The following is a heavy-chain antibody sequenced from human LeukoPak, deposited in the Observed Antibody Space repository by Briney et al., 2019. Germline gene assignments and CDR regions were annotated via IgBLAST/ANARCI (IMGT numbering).Heavy chain of an antibody. V-gene: IGHV4-34*01. D-gene: IGHD6-19*01. Sequence: SETLSLTCAVYGGSFSGYYWSWIRQPPGKGLEWIGEINHSGSTNYNPSLKSRVTISVDTSKNQFSLKLSSVTAADTAIYYCARAVSGRVDYWGQGTLVTVSS. J-gene: IGHJ4*02. CDR2: INHSGST. CDR3: ARAVSGRVDY. CDR1: GGSFSGYY.